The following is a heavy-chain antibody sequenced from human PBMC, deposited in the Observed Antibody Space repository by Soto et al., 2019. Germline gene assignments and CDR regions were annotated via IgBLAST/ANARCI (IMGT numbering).Heavy chain of an antibody. CDR1: GYTFTSYD. D-gene: IGHD2-2*02. CDR2: MNPNSGNS. Sequence: QVQLVQSGAEVKKPGASVKVSCKASGYTFTSYDINWVRQATGQGLEWMGWMNPNSGNSGYAQKFKGRVTMTRNTSISTADMELSSLRSEDTAVYYCATGGRYTPIVVVPAAIGRYYYYYMDVWGKGTTVTVSS. CDR3: ATGGRYTPIVVVPAAIGRYYYYYMDV. V-gene: IGHV1-8*01. J-gene: IGHJ6*03.